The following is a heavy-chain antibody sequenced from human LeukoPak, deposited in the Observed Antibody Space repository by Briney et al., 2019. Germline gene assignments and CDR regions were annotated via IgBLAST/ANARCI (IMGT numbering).Heavy chain of an antibody. J-gene: IGHJ3*02. CDR1: GFTFSSYA. Sequence: GGSLRLSCAASGFTFSSYAMSWVRQAPGKGLEWVAFIRYDGSNKYYADSVKGRFTISRDNSKNTLYLQMNSLRAEDTAVYYCARGTKAYDAFDIWGQGTMVTVSS. V-gene: IGHV3-30*02. CDR2: IRYDGSNK. D-gene: IGHD1-1*01. CDR3: ARGTKAYDAFDI.